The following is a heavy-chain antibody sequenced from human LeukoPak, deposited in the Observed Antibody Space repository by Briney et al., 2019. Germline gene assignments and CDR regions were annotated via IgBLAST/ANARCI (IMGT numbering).Heavy chain of an antibody. J-gene: IGHJ4*02. Sequence: GASVKVSCKASGGTFSSYAISWVRQAPGQGLEWMGRIIPILGIANYAQKFQGRVTITADKSTSTAYMELSSLRSEDTAVYYCARALDRGYSYGHPFDYWGQGTLVTVSS. D-gene: IGHD5-18*01. V-gene: IGHV1-69*04. CDR3: ARALDRGYSYGHPFDY. CDR2: IIPILGIA. CDR1: GGTFSSYA.